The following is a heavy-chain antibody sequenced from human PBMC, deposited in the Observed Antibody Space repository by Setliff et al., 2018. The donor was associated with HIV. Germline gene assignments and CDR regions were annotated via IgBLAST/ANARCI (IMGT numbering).Heavy chain of an antibody. CDR1: GFSFRTYG. J-gene: IGHJ4*02. V-gene: IGHV3-30*18. CDR2: ISYEGGNK. D-gene: IGHD5-12*01. CDR3: AKGASFSGSYFDY. Sequence: PGGSLRLSCAASGFSFRTYGMHWVRQEPGKGLQWVAFISYEGGNKYYADSVKGRFTISRDNSKNTLSLQMNSLRVEDTAVYYCAKGASFSGSYFDYWGQGTLVTVSS.